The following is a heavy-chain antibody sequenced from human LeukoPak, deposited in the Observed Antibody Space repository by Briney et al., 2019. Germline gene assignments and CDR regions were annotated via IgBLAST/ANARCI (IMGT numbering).Heavy chain of an antibody. CDR3: AREGSGWYGNFDY. D-gene: IGHD6-19*01. CDR1: AYTFTGYY. V-gene: IGHV1-2*02. CDR2: INPDSGGA. J-gene: IGHJ4*02. Sequence: ASVKVSCKASAYTFTGYYMHWVRQAPGQGLEWMGWINPDSGGANYAQKFQGRVTMTRDTSISTAYMEVSRLRSDDTAVYYCAREGSGWYGNFDYWGQGTLVTVSS.